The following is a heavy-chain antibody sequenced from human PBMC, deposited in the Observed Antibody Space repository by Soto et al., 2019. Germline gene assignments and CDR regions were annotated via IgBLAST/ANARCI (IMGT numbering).Heavy chain of an antibody. J-gene: IGHJ4*02. CDR2: IYYSGST. V-gene: IGHV4-39*07. D-gene: IGHD6-6*01. CDR3: ARPILEYRSSLGDLADY. CDR1: GGSISSSSYY. Sequence: SETLSLTCTVSGGSISSSSYYWGWIRQPPGKGLEWIGSIYYSGSTYYNPYLKSRVTISVDTSKNQFSLKLSSVTAADTAVYYCARPILEYRSSLGDLADYWGQGTLVTVSS.